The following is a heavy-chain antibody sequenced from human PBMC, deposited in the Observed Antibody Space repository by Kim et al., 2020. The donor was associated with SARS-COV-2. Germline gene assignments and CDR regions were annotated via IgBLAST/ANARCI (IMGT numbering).Heavy chain of an antibody. V-gene: IGHV3-21*01. D-gene: IGHD2-8*01. CDR3: ARDGGHPRMLFLWFDP. J-gene: IGHJ5*02. CDR2: ISSSSSYI. Sequence: GGSLRLSCAASGFTFSSYSMNWVRQAPGKGLEWVSSISSSSSYIYYADSVKGRFTISRDNAKNSLYLQMISLRAEDTAVYYCARDGGHPRMLFLWFDPWGQGTLVTVSS. CDR1: GFTFSSYS.